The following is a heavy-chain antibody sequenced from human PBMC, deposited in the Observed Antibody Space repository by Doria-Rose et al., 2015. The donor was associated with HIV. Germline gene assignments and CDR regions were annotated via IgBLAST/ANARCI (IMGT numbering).Heavy chain of an antibody. J-gene: IGHJ4*02. CDR3: ARGGIDYRSYYFDY. CDR2: IYYSGST. Sequence: WIGYIYYSGSTYYNPSLKSRVTISVDTSKNQFSLKLGSVTAADTAVYYCARGGIDYRSYYFDYWGQGTLVTVSS. V-gene: IGHV4-30-4*01. D-gene: IGHD4-4*01.